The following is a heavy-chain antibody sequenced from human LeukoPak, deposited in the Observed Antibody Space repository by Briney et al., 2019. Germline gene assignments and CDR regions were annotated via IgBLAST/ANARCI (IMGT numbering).Heavy chain of an antibody. Sequence: KPSETLSLTCAVYGGSFSGYYWSWIRQPPGKGLEWIGEINHSGSTNYNPSLKSRVTISVDTSKNQFSLKLSSVTAADTAVYYCARGRVPSSGWYGFFFGFDPWGHGTLVTVSS. D-gene: IGHD6-19*01. CDR1: GGSFSGYY. CDR2: INHSGST. J-gene: IGHJ5*02. CDR3: ARGRVPSSGWYGFFFGFDP. V-gene: IGHV4-34*01.